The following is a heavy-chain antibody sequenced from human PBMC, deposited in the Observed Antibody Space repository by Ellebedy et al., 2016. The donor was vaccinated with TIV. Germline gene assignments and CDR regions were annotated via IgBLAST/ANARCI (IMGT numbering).Heavy chain of an antibody. CDR1: GFTFSGFE. CDR3: ARDRSGYGFDY. D-gene: IGHD3-22*01. J-gene: IGHJ4*02. V-gene: IGHV3-48*03. Sequence: GESLKISCAASGFTFSGFEMNWVRQAPGKGLEWVSYISSGASTIDYADSVKGRFTISRDNAKNPLYLQMNSLRAEDTAVYYCARDRSGYGFDYWGQGTLVTVSS. CDR2: ISSGASTI.